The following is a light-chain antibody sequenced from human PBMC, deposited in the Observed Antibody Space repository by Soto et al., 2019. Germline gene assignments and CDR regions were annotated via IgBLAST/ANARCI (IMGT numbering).Light chain of an antibody. V-gene: IGKV3-11*01. CDR1: QSVNNF. CDR3: QQYNNWPPGT. J-gene: IGKJ5*01. Sequence: VMTQSPTTLSLSPGERATLSCGASQSVNNFLAWYQQRPGQAPRLLMYEASNRATGVPARFSGSGSGTDFTLTISSLEPEDFAVYYCQQYNNWPPGTFGQGTRLEIK. CDR2: EAS.